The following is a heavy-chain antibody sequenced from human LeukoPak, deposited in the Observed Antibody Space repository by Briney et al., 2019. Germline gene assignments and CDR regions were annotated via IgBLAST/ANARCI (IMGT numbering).Heavy chain of an antibody. CDR1: GFTFSNYA. Sequence: GGSPRLSCAASGFTFSNYALHWVRQAPGKGLEYVSAISSNGDATFYANSVKGRFTISRDNSKNTLYLQMGSLRAEDMAVYYCVRVGNYREFDYWGQGTLVTVSS. J-gene: IGHJ4*02. CDR3: VRVGNYREFDY. D-gene: IGHD1-7*01. V-gene: IGHV3-64*01. CDR2: ISSNGDAT.